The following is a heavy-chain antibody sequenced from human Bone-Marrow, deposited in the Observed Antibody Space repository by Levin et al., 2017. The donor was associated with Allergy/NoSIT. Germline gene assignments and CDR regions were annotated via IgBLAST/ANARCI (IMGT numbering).Heavy chain of an antibody. CDR3: ARGGSSWRNSSGWTLDFDY. V-gene: IGHV4-61*02. J-gene: IGHJ4*02. D-gene: IGHD6-19*01. CDR2: IYTSGST. CDR1: GGSISSGSYY. Sequence: PSETLSLTCTVSGGSISSGSYYWSWIRQPAGKGLEWIGRIYTSGSTNYNPSLKSRVTISVDTSKNQFSLKLSSVTAADTAVYYCARGGSSWRNSSGWTLDFDYWGQGTLVTVSS.